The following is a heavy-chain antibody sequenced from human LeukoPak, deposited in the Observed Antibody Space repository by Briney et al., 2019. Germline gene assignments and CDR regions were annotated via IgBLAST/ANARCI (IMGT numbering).Heavy chain of an antibody. CDR1: GGSVSSGSYY. V-gene: IGHV4-61*01. J-gene: IGHJ4*02. D-gene: IGHD6-6*01. CDR2: IYYSGST. Sequence: SETLSLTCTVSGGSVSSGSYYWSRIRKSPGKGLEWIGYIYYSGSTNYNPSLKSRITISLDTSKNQLSLKLSSVTAADTAVYYCARGGAVRPFDYWGQGTLVIVSS. CDR3: ARGGAVRPFDY.